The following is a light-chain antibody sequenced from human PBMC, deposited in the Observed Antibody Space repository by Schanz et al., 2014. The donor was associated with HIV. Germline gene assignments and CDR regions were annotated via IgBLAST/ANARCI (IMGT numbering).Light chain of an antibody. CDR2: SDN. V-gene: IGLV1-44*01. Sequence: QTVVTQPPSASGTPGQRVTISCSGSSSNIGSNTVNWYQHLPGSAPQLLIYSDNQRPSWVPDRFFGSKSGTSASLAISGLRSDDEAHYYCATWDDSLNNWVFGGGTKLTVL. J-gene: IGLJ3*02. CDR1: SSNIGSNT. CDR3: ATWDDSLNNWV.